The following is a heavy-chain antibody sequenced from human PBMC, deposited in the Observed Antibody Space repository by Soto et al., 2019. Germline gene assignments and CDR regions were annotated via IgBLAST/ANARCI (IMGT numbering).Heavy chain of an antibody. Sequence: SETLSLTCTVSGGSISSGNYYWSWIRQSPGKGLEWIGYIYSTGSSYYNPSLRSRVSRSVDTSKNQFSLNLSSVTAADTAVYFCARDGRQLWLSGRDRFHPWGQGTLVTISS. D-gene: IGHD5-18*01. CDR1: GGSISSGNYY. J-gene: IGHJ5*02. CDR3: ARDGRQLWLSGRDRFHP. CDR2: IYSTGSS. V-gene: IGHV4-30-4*01.